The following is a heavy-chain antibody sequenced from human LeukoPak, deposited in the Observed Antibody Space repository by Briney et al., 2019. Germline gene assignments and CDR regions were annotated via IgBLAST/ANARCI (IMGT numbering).Heavy chain of an antibody. CDR3: ARNRVVGAPNFDY. V-gene: IGHV4-34*01. J-gene: IGHJ4*02. Sequence: SETLSLTCAVYGGTFSGHYWSWIRQPPGKGLEWIGEINRSGSTNYNPSLKSRVTISVDTSKYQFSLKLPSVTGADTAVYYCARNRVVGAPNFDYWGQGTLVTVFS. CDR2: INRSGST. D-gene: IGHD1-26*01. CDR1: GGTFSGHY.